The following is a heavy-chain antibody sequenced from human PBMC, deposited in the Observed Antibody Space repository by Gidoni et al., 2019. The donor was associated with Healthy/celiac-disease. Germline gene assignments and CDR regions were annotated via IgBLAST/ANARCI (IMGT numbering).Heavy chain of an antibody. CDR1: GFTFDDYS. V-gene: IGHV3-9*01. D-gene: IGHD2-2*03. Sequence: EVQLVESGGGLVQPCRSLRLSCAASGFTFDDYSILWVRKAQGKGLEWVSGISWNSGSIGYADSVKGRLTISRDNDKNSLYLQMNSLRAEDTALYYCAKDSPCRPSGYCSSTISCSRWGQGTLVTVSS. CDR2: ISWNSGSI. CDR3: AKDSPCRPSGYCSSTISCSR. J-gene: IGHJ4*02.